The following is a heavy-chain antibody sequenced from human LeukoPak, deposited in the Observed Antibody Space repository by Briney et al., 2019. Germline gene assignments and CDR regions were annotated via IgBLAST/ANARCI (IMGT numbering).Heavy chain of an antibody. CDR2: INHSGST. D-gene: IGHD2-8*02. J-gene: IGHJ4*02. V-gene: IGHV4-34*01. CDR1: GGSFSGYY. Sequence: SETLSLTCAVYGGSFSGYYWSWIRQPPGKGLEWIGEINHSGSTNYNPSLKSRVTISVDTSKNQFSLKLSSVTAADTAVYYCARHLKLGWWFEDYWGQGTLVTVSS. CDR3: ARHLKLGWWFEDY.